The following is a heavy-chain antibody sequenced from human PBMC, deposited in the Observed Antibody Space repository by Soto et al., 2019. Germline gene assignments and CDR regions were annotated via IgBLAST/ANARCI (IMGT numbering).Heavy chain of an antibody. CDR1: GFTFSSYA. Sequence: EVQLLESGGGLVQPGGSLRLSCAASGFTFSSYAMSWVRQAPGKGLEWVSAISGSGGSTYYADSVKGRFTISRDNSKNTLYLQMNSLRAEVTAVYYCAKDEGAYCSSTSCYTRYYYYGMDVWGQGSTVTVSS. CDR2: ISGSGGST. D-gene: IGHD2-2*02. V-gene: IGHV3-23*01. CDR3: AKDEGAYCSSTSCYTRYYYYGMDV. J-gene: IGHJ6*02.